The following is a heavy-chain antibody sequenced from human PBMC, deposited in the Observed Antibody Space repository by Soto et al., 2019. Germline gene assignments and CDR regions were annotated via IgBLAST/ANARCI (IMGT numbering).Heavy chain of an antibody. V-gene: IGHV4-59*08. CDR1: GGSISSYY. Sequence: SETLSLTCTVSGGSISSYYWSWIRQPPGKGLEWIGYIYYSGSTNYNPSLKSRVTISVDTSKNQFSLKLSSVTAADTAVYYCARHSPLTGFIDAFDIWGQGTMVTVSS. J-gene: IGHJ3*02. D-gene: IGHD3-9*01. CDR2: IYYSGST. CDR3: ARHSPLTGFIDAFDI.